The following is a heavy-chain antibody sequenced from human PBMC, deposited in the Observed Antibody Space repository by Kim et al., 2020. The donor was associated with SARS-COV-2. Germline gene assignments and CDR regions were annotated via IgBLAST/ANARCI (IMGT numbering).Heavy chain of an antibody. CDR3: ARVGPPIYYYDSSGNFDY. CDR1: GFTFSSYE. Sequence: GGSLRLSCAASGFTFSSYEMNWVRQAPGKGLEWVSYISSSGSTIYYADSVKGRFTISRDNAKNSLYLQMNSLRAEDTAVYYCARVGPPIYYYDSSGNFDYWGQGTLVTVSS. V-gene: IGHV3-48*03. CDR2: ISSSGSTI. D-gene: IGHD3-22*01. J-gene: IGHJ4*02.